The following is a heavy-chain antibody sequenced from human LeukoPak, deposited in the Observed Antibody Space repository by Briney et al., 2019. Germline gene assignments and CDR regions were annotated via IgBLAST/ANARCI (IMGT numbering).Heavy chain of an antibody. CDR3: ARWAVGATFDY. D-gene: IGHD1-26*01. CDR1: GGSISSSLYH. CDR2: IYYTGTT. V-gene: IGHV4-39*07. Sequence: SETLSLTCTVSGGSISSSLYHWGWIRQSPGKNLEWLGSIYYTGTTHYNPSLKSRVTISVDTSKNQFSLKLSSVTAADTAVYYCARWAVGATFDYWGQGTLVTVSS. J-gene: IGHJ4*02.